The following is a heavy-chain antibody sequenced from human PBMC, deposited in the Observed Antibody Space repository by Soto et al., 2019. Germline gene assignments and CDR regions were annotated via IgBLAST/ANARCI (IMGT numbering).Heavy chain of an antibody. CDR2: INAGNGNT. D-gene: IGHD3-22*01. CDR3: ASPPRYYYDRPHDY. CDR1: GYTFTSYA. V-gene: IGHV1-3*01. Sequence: GAAVKVSCKASGYTFTSYAMHWVRQAPGQRLEWMGWINAGNGNTKYSQKFQGRVTITRDTSASTAYMELSSLRAEDTAVYYCASPPRYYYDRPHDYWGQGTLVTVSS. J-gene: IGHJ4*02.